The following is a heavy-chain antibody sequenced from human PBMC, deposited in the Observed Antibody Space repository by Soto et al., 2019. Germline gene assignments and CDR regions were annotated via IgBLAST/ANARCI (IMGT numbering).Heavy chain of an antibody. J-gene: IGHJ6*02. V-gene: IGHV1-24*01. CDR3: ATDLSKKKKGSGWIYYYGMDV. D-gene: IGHD6-19*01. CDR2: FDPEDGET. CDR1: GYTLTELS. Sequence: ASVKVSCKVSGYTLTELSMHWVRQAPGKGLEWMGGFDPEDGETIYAQKFQGRVTMTEDTSTDTAYMELSSLRSEDTAVYYCATDLSKKKKGSGWIYYYGMDVWGQGTTVTVSS.